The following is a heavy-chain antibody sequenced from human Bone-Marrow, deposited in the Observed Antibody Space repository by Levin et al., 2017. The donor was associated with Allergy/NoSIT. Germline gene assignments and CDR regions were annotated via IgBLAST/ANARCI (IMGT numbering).Heavy chain of an antibody. J-gene: IGHJ4*02. CDR1: GFPFHTSA. CDR3: AKGSSGWFQETDS. Sequence: PGGSLRLSCTASGFPFHTSAMTWVRQAPGQGLGWVSSISGDADMTSYADSVKGRFTVSRDNSKNMLFLQMDNLRVEATAVFYCAKGSSGWFQETDSWGQGTLVTVSS. D-gene: IGHD6-19*01. V-gene: IGHV3-23*01. CDR2: ISGDADMT.